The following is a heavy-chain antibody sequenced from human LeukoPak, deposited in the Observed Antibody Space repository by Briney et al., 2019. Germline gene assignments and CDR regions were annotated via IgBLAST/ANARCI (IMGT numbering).Heavy chain of an antibody. CDR1: GFTLSSYA. Sequence: GGSLRLSCAASGFTLSSYAMSWVRQAPGKGLEWVSGISGSGGSTYYADSVKGRFIISRDKSKNTLYLQMNSLRAEDTAVYYCAKDHPLTTRDPSHFDYWGQGTLVTVSS. V-gene: IGHV3-23*01. CDR3: AKDHPLTTRDPSHFDY. J-gene: IGHJ4*02. D-gene: IGHD5-24*01. CDR2: ISGSGGST.